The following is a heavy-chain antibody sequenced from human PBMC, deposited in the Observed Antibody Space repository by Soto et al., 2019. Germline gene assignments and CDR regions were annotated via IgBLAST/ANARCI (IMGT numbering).Heavy chain of an antibody. CDR3: ASHYSDNNGLDF. D-gene: IGHD3-22*01. CDR2: LSGSGGST. CDR1: GFTFNSYA. Sequence: SLRLSCAASGFTFNSYAMSWVRQAPGKGLEWVSVLSGSGGSTYYADSVQGRFTISRDNSKNTLFLQMNSLRAADTAIYYCASHYSDNNGLDFWGQGTLVTVSS. J-gene: IGHJ4*02. V-gene: IGHV3-23*01.